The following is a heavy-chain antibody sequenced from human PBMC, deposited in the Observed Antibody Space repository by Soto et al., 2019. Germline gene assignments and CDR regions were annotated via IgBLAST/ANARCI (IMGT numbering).Heavy chain of an antibody. V-gene: IGHV3-33*01. J-gene: IGHJ6*02. CDR1: GFTFSSYG. D-gene: IGHD1-1*01. CDR3: ARDADRRTRGYYYYYYGMDV. CDR2: IWYDGSNK. Sequence: GGSLRLSCAASGFTFSSYGMHWVRQAPGKGLEWVAVIWYDGSNKYYADSVKGRFTISRDNSKNTLYLQMNSLRAEDTAVYYCARDADRRTRGYYYYYYGMDVRGQGTTVTVSS.